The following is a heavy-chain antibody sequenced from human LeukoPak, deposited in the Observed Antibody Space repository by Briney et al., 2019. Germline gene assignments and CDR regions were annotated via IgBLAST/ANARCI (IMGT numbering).Heavy chain of an antibody. V-gene: IGHV4-38-2*01. Sequence: GSLRLSCAASGFTFSDYYMSWIRQPPGKGLEWIGSIYYSGSTYYNPSLKSRVTISVDTSKNQFSLKLSSVTAADTAVYYCATYSGYEPFDPWGQGTLVTVSS. D-gene: IGHD5-12*01. J-gene: IGHJ5*02. CDR2: IYYSGST. CDR3: ATYSGYEPFDP. CDR1: GFTFSDYY.